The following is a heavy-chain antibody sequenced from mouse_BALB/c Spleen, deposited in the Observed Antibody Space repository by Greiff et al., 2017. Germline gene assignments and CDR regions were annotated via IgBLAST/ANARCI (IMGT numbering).Heavy chain of an antibody. J-gene: IGHJ2*01. CDR2: ISSGGSYT. D-gene: IGHD4-1*01. CDR1: GFTFSSYT. CDR3: TRLGPYYFDY. Sequence: EVKVEESGGGLVKPGGSLKLSCAASGFTFSSYTMSWVRQTPEKRLAWVATISSGGSYTYYPDSVKGRFTISRDNAKNTLYLQMSSLKSEDTAMYYCTRLGPYYFDYWGQGTTLTASS. V-gene: IGHV5-6-4*01.